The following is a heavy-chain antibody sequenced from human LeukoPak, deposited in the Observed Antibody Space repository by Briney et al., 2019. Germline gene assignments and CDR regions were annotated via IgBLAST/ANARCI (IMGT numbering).Heavy chain of an antibody. V-gene: IGHV1-46*01. CDR1: GYTFTGYY. J-gene: IGHJ4*02. D-gene: IGHD3-16*02. CDR3: ARDIPYEVTFGGVTVMGSFVLDY. CDR2: INPSGGST. Sequence: GASVKVSCKASGYTFTGYYIHWVRQAPGQGLEWMGIINPSGGSTSYAQKFQGRVTMTRDTSTTTVYIELSSLRSEDTAVYYCARDIPYEVTFGGVTVMGSFVLDYWGQGTLVTVSS.